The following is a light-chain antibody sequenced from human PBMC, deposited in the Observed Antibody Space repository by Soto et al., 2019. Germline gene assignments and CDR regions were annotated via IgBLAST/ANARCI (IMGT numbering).Light chain of an antibody. CDR2: EVS. J-gene: IGLJ1*01. CDR3: SSYAGSNSYV. CDR1: SSDVDGYDF. Sequence: QSVLTQPPTASGSPGQSVTISCTGTSSDVDGYDFVSWYQQHPGKAPKLMIHEVSKRPSGVPDRFSGSKSGNTASLTVSGLQAEDEADYYCSSYAGSNSYVFGTG. V-gene: IGLV2-8*01.